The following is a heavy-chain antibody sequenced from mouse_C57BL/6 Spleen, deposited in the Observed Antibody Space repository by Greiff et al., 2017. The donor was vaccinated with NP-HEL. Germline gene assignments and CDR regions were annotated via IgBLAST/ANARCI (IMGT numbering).Heavy chain of an antibody. CDR2: ISSGSSTI. D-gene: IGHD1-1*01. J-gene: IGHJ1*03. Sequence: EVQVVESGGGLVKPGGSLKLSCAASGFTFSDYGMHWVRQAPEKGLEWVAYISSGSSTIYYADTVKGRFTISRDNAKNTLFLQMTSLRSEDTAMYYCARSSFGSSYRYFDVWGTGTTVTVSS. V-gene: IGHV5-17*01. CDR3: ARSSFGSSYRYFDV. CDR1: GFTFSDYG.